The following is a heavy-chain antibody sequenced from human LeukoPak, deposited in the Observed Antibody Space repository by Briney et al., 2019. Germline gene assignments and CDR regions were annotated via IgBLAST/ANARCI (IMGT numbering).Heavy chain of an antibody. J-gene: IGHJ4*02. CDR1: GFSFSTYW. CDR3: ASDRAFSQFDY. V-gene: IGHV3-7*01. Sequence: GGSLRLSXGASGFSFSTYWMDWVSQPPGKGLEWVASIKEDGSRADYVDSVRGRFTVSRDNTKNSLFLQMNSLRVDDTAVYYCASDRAFSQFDYWGQGTLVTVSS. CDR2: IKEDGSRA. D-gene: IGHD3-10*01.